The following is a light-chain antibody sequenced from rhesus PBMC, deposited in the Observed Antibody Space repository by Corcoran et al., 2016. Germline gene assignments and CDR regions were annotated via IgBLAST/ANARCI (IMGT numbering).Light chain of an antibody. Sequence: EIVMTQSPATLSLSPGERATLSCRARQRVSSNLAWYQEKPGQAPRLVISGASSRAPGIADRFSGSGSGTDFTLTISSMEPEDVAVYYCLQHSNWPLTFGGGTKVELK. V-gene: IGKV3-24*01. CDR1: QRVSSN. CDR2: GAS. J-gene: IGKJ4*01. CDR3: LQHSNWPLT.